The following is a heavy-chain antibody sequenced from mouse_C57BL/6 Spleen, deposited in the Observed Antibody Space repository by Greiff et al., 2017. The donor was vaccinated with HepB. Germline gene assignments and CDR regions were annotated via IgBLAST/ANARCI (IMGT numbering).Heavy chain of an antibody. CDR2: ISNGGSYT. Sequence: EVKLLESGGDLVKPGGSLKLSCAASGFTFSSYGMSWVRQTPDKRLEWVATISNGGSYTYYPDSVKGRFTISRDNAKNTLYLQMSSLKSEDTAMYCCARHGARNDSWFAYWGQGTLVTVSA. D-gene: IGHD2-4*01. V-gene: IGHV5-6*01. CDR1: GFTFSSYG. J-gene: IGHJ3*01. CDR3: ARHGARNDSWFAY.